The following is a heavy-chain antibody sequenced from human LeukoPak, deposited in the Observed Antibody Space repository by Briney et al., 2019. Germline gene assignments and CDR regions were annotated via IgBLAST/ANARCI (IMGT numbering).Heavy chain of an antibody. Sequence: PGGSLRLSCAASGFTFSSSAMSWVRQAPGKGLEWVSAISGSGGSTYYADSVKGRFTISRDNSKNTLYLQMNSLRAEDTAVYYSAKAGIRSSGWYDDYYYYMDVWGKGTTVTVSS. V-gene: IGHV3-23*01. D-gene: IGHD6-19*01. CDR2: ISGSGGST. CDR3: AKAGIRSSGWYDDYYYYMDV. CDR1: GFTFSSSA. J-gene: IGHJ6*03.